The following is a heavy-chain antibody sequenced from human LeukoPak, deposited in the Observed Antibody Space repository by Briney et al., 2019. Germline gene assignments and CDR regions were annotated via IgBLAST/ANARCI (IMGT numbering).Heavy chain of an antibody. J-gene: IGHJ4*02. CDR2: INHSGST. Sequence: KPSETLSLTCAVYGGSFSGYYWSWIRQPPGKGLEWIGEINHSGSTNYNPSLKSRVTISVDTSKNQSSLKLSSVTAADTAVYYCARFIKSLDYWGQGTLVTVSS. CDR1: GGSFSGYY. CDR3: ARFIKSLDY. V-gene: IGHV4-34*01.